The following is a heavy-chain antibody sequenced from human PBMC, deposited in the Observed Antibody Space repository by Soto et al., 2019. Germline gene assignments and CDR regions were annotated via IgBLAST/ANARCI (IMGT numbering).Heavy chain of an antibody. V-gene: IGHV1-18*01. CDR3: AKRRGYSNGEFDY. Sequence: QVQLVQSGAEVKKPGASVKVSCKASGYTFTSYAISWVRQAPGQGLEWMGWISMYNGNPNYAQKRQGRVTMTTDTXTSTAYMERRSLRSDDTAVYYCAKRRGYSNGEFDYWGQGALVTVSS. J-gene: IGHJ4*02. CDR2: ISMYNGNP. CDR1: GYTFTSYA. D-gene: IGHD5-18*01.